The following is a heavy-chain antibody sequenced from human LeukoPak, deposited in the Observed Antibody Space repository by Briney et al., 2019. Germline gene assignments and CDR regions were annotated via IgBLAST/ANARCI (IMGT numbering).Heavy chain of an antibody. CDR2: IKEDGSEK. CDR1: GFTFSSYW. CDR3: ARGRGMGY. Sequence: GGSLRLSCAASGFTFSSYWMTWVRQAPGKGLDWLANIKEDGSEKYYVDSVKGRFTISRDNAKNSLYLQMNSLRAEDTAVYYCARGRGMGYWGQGTLVTVSS. D-gene: IGHD3-16*01. V-gene: IGHV3-7*01. J-gene: IGHJ4*02.